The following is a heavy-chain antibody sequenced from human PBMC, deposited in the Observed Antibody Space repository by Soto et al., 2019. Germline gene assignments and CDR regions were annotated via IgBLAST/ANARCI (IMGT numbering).Heavy chain of an antibody. D-gene: IGHD3-22*01. CDR2: ISPHTGGT. CDR3: ASASQMVINPYYYPIDV. CDR1: GYTFNRYY. Sequence: GASVKVSCKASGYTFNRYYMHWVRQAPGPGLEWMGWISPHTGGTTYAQKFQGRVTMTRDTSVSTAFMELSRLGSDDTAVYYCASASQMVINPYYYPIDVWGQGTTVTVSS. J-gene: IGHJ6*02. V-gene: IGHV1-2*02.